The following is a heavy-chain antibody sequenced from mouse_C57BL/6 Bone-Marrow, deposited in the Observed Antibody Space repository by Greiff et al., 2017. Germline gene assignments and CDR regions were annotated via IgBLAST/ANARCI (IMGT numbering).Heavy chain of an antibody. CDR3: ARDGYWFAY. CDR2: ISSGGSYT. CDR1: GFTFSSYG. D-gene: IGHD1-1*01. Sequence: EVKLVESGGDLVKPGGSLKLSCAASGFTFSSYGMSWVRQTPDKRLEWVATISSGGSYTYYPDSVKGRFTISRDNAKNTLYLQMSSLKSEDTAMYYCARDGYWFAYWGQGTLVTVSA. J-gene: IGHJ3*01. V-gene: IGHV5-6*01.